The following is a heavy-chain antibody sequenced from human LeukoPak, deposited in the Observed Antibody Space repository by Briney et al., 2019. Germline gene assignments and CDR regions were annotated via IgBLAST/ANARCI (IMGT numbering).Heavy chain of an antibody. D-gene: IGHD2-2*02. CDR3: ARGESGGYCSSTSCYSGNWFDP. J-gene: IGHJ5*02. V-gene: IGHV4-34*01. CDR1: GGSFSGYY. Sequence: SETLSLTCAVYGGSFSGYYWSWIRQPPGKGLEWIGEINHSGSTNYNPSLKSRVTISVDTSKNQFSLKLSSVTAADTAVYYCARGESGGYCSSTSCYSGNWFDPWGQGTLVAVSS. CDR2: INHSGST.